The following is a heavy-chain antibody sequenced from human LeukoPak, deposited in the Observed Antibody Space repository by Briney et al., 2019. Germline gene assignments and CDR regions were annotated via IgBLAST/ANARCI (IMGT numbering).Heavy chain of an antibody. D-gene: IGHD6-19*01. V-gene: IGHV4-34*01. CDR2: VNHGGST. Sequence: SETLSLTCAVYGGSFSGYYWSWIRQPPGKGLEWIGEVNHGGSTNYNPSLKSRVTISIDTSKNQFSLKLSSVTAADTAVYYCARDYVGVAGTFDNWGQGTLVTVSS. CDR3: ARDYVGVAGTFDN. J-gene: IGHJ4*02. CDR1: GGSFSGYY.